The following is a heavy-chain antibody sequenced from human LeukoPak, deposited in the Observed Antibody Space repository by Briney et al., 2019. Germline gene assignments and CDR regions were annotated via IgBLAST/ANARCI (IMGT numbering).Heavy chain of an antibody. CDR3: AREPPAAIGNWFDP. J-gene: IGHJ5*02. V-gene: IGHV1-2*02. CDR1: GYTFTGYY. Sequence: EASVKVSCKASGYTFTGYYMHWVRQAPGQGLEWMGWINPNSGGTNYAQKFQGRVTMTRDTSISTAYMELSRLRSDDTAVYYCAREPPAAIGNWFDPWGQGTLVTVSS. CDR2: INPNSGGT. D-gene: IGHD2-2*02.